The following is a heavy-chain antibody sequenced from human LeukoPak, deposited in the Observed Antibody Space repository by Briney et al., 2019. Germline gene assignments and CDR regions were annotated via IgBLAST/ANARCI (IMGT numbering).Heavy chain of an antibody. J-gene: IGHJ4*02. CDR1: GFTFSSYW. Sequence: GGSLRLSCAASGFTFSSYWMHWVRQAPGKGLVWVSRINGDGSSTSYADSVKGRFTISRDNAKNTLYLQMNSLRAEDTAVYYCARVGSWYYFDSGGQGTLVTVS. D-gene: IGHD6-13*01. V-gene: IGHV3-74*01. CDR3: ARVGSWYYFDS. CDR2: INGDGSST.